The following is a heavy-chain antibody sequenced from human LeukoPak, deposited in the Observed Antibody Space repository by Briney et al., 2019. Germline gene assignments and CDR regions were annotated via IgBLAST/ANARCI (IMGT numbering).Heavy chain of an antibody. J-gene: IGHJ6*03. CDR2: INHSGST. Sequence: SETLSLTCAVYGGSFSGYYWSWIRQPPGKGLEWIGEINHSGSTNYNPSLKSRVTISVDTSKNQFSLKLSSVTAADTAMYYCARGLVGYSSSWYFYYYYYMDVWGKGTTVTVSS. D-gene: IGHD6-13*01. V-gene: IGHV4-34*01. CDR1: GGSFSGYY. CDR3: ARGLVGYSSSWYFYYYYYMDV.